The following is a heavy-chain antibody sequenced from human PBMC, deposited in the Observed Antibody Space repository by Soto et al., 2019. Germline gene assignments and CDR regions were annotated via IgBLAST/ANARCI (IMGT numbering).Heavy chain of an antibody. V-gene: IGHV4-59*08. CDR3: ARHGYISSLDY. CDR1: GDSISSYY. J-gene: IGHJ4*02. CDR2: IYYSGST. Sequence: SETLSLTCTVSGDSISSYYCSWIRQPPGKGLEWIGYIYYSGSTNYNPSLKSRVTISVDTSKNQFSLKLSSVTAADTAVYYCARHGYISSLDYWGQGALVTVS. D-gene: IGHD6-13*01.